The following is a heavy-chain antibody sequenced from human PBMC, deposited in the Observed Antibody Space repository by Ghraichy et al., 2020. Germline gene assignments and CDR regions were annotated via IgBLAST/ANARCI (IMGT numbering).Heavy chain of an antibody. J-gene: IGHJ6*03. V-gene: IGHV4-34*01. CDR1: GGSFSGYY. CDR3: ARGRIAVPLRRYYYYMDV. D-gene: IGHD6-19*01. Sequence: SETLSLTCAVYGGSFSGYYWSWIRQPPGKGLEWIGEINHSGSTNYNPSLKSLVTISVDTSKNQFSLKLSSVTAADTAVYYCARGRIAVPLRRYYYYMDVWGKGTTVTVSS. CDR2: INHSGST.